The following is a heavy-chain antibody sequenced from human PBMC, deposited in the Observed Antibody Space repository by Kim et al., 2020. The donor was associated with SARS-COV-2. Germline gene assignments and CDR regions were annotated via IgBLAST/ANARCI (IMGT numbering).Heavy chain of an antibody. D-gene: IGHD6-13*01. V-gene: IGHV1-69*13. CDR2: IIPIFGTA. J-gene: IGHJ4*02. CDR3: ARETRQQLGPSYFDY. CDR1: GGTFSSYA. Sequence: SVKVSCKASGGTFSSYAISWVRQAPGQGLEWMGGIIPIFGTANYAQKFQGRVTITADESTSTAYMELSSLRSEDTAVYYCARETRQQLGPSYFDYWGQGTLVTVSS.